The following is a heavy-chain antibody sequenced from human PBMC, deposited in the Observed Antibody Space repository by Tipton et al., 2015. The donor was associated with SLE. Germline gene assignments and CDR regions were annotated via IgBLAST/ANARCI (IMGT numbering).Heavy chain of an antibody. D-gene: IGHD1-1*01. Sequence: SLRLSCAASGFTFSSYWMHWVRQAPGKGLVWVSRVKSGGSSTTYADSVKGRFTISRDNAKNTLYLQMNSLRAEDTAVYYCARVSTGNGAFDIWGQRTMVPVSS. CDR1: GFTFSSYW. V-gene: IGHV3-74*01. CDR3: ARVSTGNGAFDI. CDR2: VKSGGSST. J-gene: IGHJ3*02.